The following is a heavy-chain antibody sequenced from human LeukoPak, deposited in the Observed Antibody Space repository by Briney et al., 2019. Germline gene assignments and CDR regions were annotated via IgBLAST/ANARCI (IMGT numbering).Heavy chain of an antibody. CDR1: GGTFSSYA. CDR3: AREIPGQQLVHSLDY. J-gene: IGHJ4*02. CDR2: IIPILGIA. Sequence: SVKVSCKASGGTFSSYAISWVRQAPGQGLEWMGRIIPILGIANYAQKFQGRVTITADKSTSSAYMELSSLRSEDTAVYYCAREIPGQQLVHSLDYWGQGTLVTVSS. V-gene: IGHV1-69*04. D-gene: IGHD6-13*01.